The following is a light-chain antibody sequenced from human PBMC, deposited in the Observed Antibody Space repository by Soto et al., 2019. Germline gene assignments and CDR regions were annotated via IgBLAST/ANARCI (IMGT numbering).Light chain of an antibody. CDR1: SSDVGSYNR. CDR3: SSYTGSSTLV. Sequence: QSALTQPPSVSGSPGQSVTISCTGTSSDVGSYNRVSWYQQPPGTAPKLMIYEVSNRPSGVPDRFSGSKSGNTASLTISGLQAEDEADYYCSSYTGSSTLVFGGGTKLPS. V-gene: IGLV2-18*02. CDR2: EVS. J-gene: IGLJ2*01.